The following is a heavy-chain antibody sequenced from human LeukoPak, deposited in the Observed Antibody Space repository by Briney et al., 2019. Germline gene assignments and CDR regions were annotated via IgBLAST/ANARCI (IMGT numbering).Heavy chain of an antibody. Sequence: SVKVSCKASGGTFSSYAISWVRQAPGQGLEWMGRIIPILGIANYAQKFQGRVKITADKSTSTAYMELSSLRSEDTAVYYCARDSGSGNYYDSSGYYHAFDIWGQGTMVTVSS. CDR3: ARDSGSGNYYDSSGYYHAFDI. V-gene: IGHV1-69*04. J-gene: IGHJ3*02. CDR2: IIPILGIA. D-gene: IGHD3-22*01. CDR1: GGTFSSYA.